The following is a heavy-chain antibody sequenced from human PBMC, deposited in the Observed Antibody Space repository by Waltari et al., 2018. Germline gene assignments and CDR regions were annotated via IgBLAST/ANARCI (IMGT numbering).Heavy chain of an antibody. J-gene: IGHJ5*02. CDR3: ARLSYHIVTGYGWFDP. D-gene: IGHD3-9*01. Sequence: QLQLQESGPRLVKPSETLSLTCTVSVGSFSRARYYWGWIRQPPGKGLEWIGIISYSGSTYYNPSLKSRVTISVDTSKNQFSLKLSSVTAADTAVYYCARLSYHIVTGYGWFDPWGLGTLVTVSS. CDR2: ISYSGST. CDR1: VGSFSRARYY. V-gene: IGHV4-39*01.